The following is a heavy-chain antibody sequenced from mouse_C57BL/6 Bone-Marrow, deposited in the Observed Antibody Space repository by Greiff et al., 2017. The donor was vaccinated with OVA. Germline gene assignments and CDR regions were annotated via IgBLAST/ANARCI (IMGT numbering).Heavy chain of an antibody. CDR3: ATTLYYFDY. CDR1: GYTFTSYG. V-gene: IGHV1-81*01. CDR2: IYPRSGNT. J-gene: IGHJ2*01. Sequence: QVQLQQSGAELARPGASVKLSCKASGYTFTSYGISWVKQRTGQGLEWIGEIYPRSGNTYYNEKFKGKATLTADKSSSTAYMELRSLTSEDSAVDFCATTLYYFDYWGQGTTLTVSS. D-gene: IGHD6-1*01.